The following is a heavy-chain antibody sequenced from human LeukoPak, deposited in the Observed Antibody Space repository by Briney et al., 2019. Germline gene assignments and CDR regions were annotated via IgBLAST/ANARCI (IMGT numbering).Heavy chain of an antibody. CDR1: GGSFSSATYY. CDR3: AGGYDFWSGYYSNAFDI. CDR2: ISPSGST. D-gene: IGHD3-3*01. V-gene: IGHV4-61*02. J-gene: IGHJ3*02. Sequence: PSETLSLTCTVSGGSFSSATYYWTWIRQPAGRGLEWIVRISPSGSTNYNPSLKSRVTISVDASKNQFSLKLSSMTAADTAVYNCAGGYDFWSGYYSNAFDIWGQGTMVTVSS.